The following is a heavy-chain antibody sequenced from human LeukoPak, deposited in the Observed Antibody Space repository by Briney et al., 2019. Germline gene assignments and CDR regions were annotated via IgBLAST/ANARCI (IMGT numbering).Heavy chain of an antibody. Sequence: SETLSLTCTVSGGSISSYYWGWIRQPPGKGLEWIGSIYYSGSTYYNPSLKSRVTISVDTSKNQFSLKLSSVTAADTAVYYCARQGRDGYNYFDYWGQGTLVTVSS. CDR1: GGSISSYY. V-gene: IGHV4-39*01. D-gene: IGHD5-24*01. CDR2: IYYSGST. CDR3: ARQGRDGYNYFDY. J-gene: IGHJ4*02.